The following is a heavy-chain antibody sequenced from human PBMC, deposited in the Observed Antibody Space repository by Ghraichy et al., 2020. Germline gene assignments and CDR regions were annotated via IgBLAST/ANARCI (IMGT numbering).Heavy chain of an antibody. CDR3: ARSHGSGSYYNRYGMDV. CDR2: IKQDGSEK. CDR1: GFTFSNFW. D-gene: IGHD3-10*01. Sequence: GGSLRLSCAASGFTFSNFWMSWVRQAPGKGPEWVANIKQDGSEKYYVDSVKGRFTISRDNAKNSLYLQMNSLRAEDTAVYYCARSHGSGSYYNRYGMDVWGQGTTVTVCS. V-gene: IGHV3-7*01. J-gene: IGHJ6*02.